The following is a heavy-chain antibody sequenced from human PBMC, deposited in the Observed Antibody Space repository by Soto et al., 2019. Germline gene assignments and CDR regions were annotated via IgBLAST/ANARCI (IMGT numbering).Heavy chain of an antibody. D-gene: IGHD1-26*01. CDR1: GGSVSDSPYY. CDR3: AIRPTLSRGWFAS. J-gene: IGHJ5*01. V-gene: IGHV4-39*02. CDR2: TAYGGTRWSF. Sequence: SETLSLTCTVSGGSVSDSPYYWVWIRQSPGKGLEWIGGTAYGGTRWSFYYNPPLKSRLSISVGTSTNDFSLKLTSVTAAYPGVYFCAIRPTLSRGWFASWGQGILVTVSS.